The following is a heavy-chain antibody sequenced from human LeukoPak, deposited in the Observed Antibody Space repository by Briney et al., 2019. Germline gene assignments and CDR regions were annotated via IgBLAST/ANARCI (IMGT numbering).Heavy chain of an antibody. CDR3: ARGQTGSVRYFDWLLSPHDAFDI. J-gene: IGHJ3*02. CDR1: GYTFTSYD. Sequence: ASVKVACKASGYTFTSYDINWVRQATGQGLEWMGWMNPNRGNTGYAQKFQGRVTMTRNTSISTAYMELSSLRSEDTAVYYCARGQTGSVRYFDWLLSPHDAFDIWGQGTMVTVSS. V-gene: IGHV1-8*01. D-gene: IGHD3-9*01. CDR2: MNPNRGNT.